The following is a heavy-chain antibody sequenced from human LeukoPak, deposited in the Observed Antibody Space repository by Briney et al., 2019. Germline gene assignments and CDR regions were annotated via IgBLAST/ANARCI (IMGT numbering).Heavy chain of an antibody. V-gene: IGHV3-30*02. CDR2: IRYDGSNK. D-gene: IGHD6-19*01. Sequence: GGSLRLSCAASGFTFSSYGMHWVRQAPGKGLEWVAFIRYDGSNKYYADSVKGRFTVSRDNSKNTLYLQMNSLRAEDTAVYYCAKDSEYSSGWLVGAFDIWGQGTMVTVSS. CDR1: GFTFSSYG. CDR3: AKDSEYSSGWLVGAFDI. J-gene: IGHJ3*02.